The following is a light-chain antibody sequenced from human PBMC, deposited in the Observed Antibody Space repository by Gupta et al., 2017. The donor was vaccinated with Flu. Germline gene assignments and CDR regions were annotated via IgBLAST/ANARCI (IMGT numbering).Light chain of an antibody. J-gene: IGLJ2*01. V-gene: IGLV2-8*01. CDR2: EVI. CDR1: SSDVGGYNY. Sequence: SVTISCTGTSSDVGGYNYVSWYQQHPGKAPKLVIYEVIKRPSGVPDRFSGSKSGNTASLTVSGLQAEDEADYYCSSYAGSNNLVFGGGTKLTVL. CDR3: SSYAGSNNLV.